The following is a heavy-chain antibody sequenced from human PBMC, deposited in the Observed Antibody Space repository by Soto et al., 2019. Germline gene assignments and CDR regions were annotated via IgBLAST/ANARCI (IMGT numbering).Heavy chain of an antibody. CDR2: ISGSGGST. J-gene: IGHJ4*02. CDR3: AKGLYDIWDY. V-gene: IGHV3-23*01. CDR1: GFTFSSYA. D-gene: IGHD3-9*01. Sequence: GESLKISCAASGFTFSSYAMSWVRQAPGKGLEWVSAISGSGGSTYYADSVKGRFTISRDNSKNTLYLQMNSLRAEDTAVYYCAKGLYDIWDYWGQGTLVTVSS.